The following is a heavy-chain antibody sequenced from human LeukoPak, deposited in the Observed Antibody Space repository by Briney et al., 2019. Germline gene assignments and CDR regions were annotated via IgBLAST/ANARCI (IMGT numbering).Heavy chain of an antibody. CDR2: IKLDGSEK. D-gene: IGHD3-3*01. J-gene: IGHJ4*02. CDR3: ARDQYDTWSRRGNFDS. V-gene: IGHV3-7*03. CDR1: GFTFRKYW. Sequence: GGSLRLSCVASGFTFRKYWMSWVRQAPGKGLEWVANIKLDGSEKNYVDSVKGRFTISRDNTKNSLYLQMNSLRAEDTAVFYCARDQYDTWSRRGNFDSWGQGTLVIVSS.